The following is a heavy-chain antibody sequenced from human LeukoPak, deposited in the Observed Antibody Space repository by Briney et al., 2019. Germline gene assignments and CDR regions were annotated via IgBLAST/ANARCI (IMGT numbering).Heavy chain of an antibody. V-gene: IGHV1-3*01. Sequence: ASVKVSCKASGYTFTSYAMHWVRQAPGQRLEWMGWINAGNGNTKYSQKFQGRVTITGDTSASTAYMELSSLRSEDTAVYYCARDLGWLRYKYYFDYWGQGTLVTVSS. D-gene: IGHD5-12*01. CDR2: INAGNGNT. CDR3: ARDLGWLRYKYYFDY. CDR1: GYTFTSYA. J-gene: IGHJ4*02.